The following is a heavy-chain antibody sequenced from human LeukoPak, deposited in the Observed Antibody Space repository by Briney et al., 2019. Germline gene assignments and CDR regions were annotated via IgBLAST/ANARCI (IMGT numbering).Heavy chain of an antibody. J-gene: IGHJ6*02. V-gene: IGHV1-2*04. CDR3: ARENSYGPYGMDV. CDR1: GYTFTGYY. D-gene: IGHD5-18*01. CDR2: INPNSGGT. Sequence: GASVKVSCRASGYTFTGYYMHWVRQAPGQGLEWMGWINPNSGGTNYAQKFQGWVTMTRDTSISTAYMELSRLRSDDTAVYYCARENSYGPYGMDVWGQGTTVTVSS.